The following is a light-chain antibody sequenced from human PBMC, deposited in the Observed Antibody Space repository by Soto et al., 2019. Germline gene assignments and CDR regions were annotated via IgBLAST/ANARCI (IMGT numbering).Light chain of an antibody. J-gene: IGKJ3*01. CDR2: AAS. CDR3: QQSSSPPLT. V-gene: IGKV1-39*01. CDR1: QSIRNY. Sequence: DIQMTQSPSSLSASVGDRVTITCRASQSIRNYLNWYQQKPGKAPKVLIYAASSLQSGVPSRFSGSGSGTEFTLTLSSLQPEDFATYFCQQSSSPPLTFGPGTKVAVK.